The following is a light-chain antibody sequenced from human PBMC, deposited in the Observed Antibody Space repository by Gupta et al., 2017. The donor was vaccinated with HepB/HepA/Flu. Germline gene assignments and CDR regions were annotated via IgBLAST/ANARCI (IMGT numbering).Light chain of an antibody. V-gene: IGLV6-57*03. CDR1: SGSSGSNY. CDR3: PSYDASKWV. J-gene: IGLJ3*02. Sequence: NFILTQPHPAPDPPVKTVTISCARSSGSSGSNYVQWYQRRPGTAPTIVIYEHNQRPSGVPDRFSGSIYSYSTSVSLTSSGLEAEDDSYYSSPSYDASKWVFGGGTKVSVL. CDR2: EHN.